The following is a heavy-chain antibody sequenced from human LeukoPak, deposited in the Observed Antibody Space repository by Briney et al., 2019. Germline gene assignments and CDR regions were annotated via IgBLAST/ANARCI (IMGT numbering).Heavy chain of an antibody. J-gene: IGHJ4*02. CDR3: ARAGHNSNSGGYDF. CDR1: GYTLIDHY. V-gene: IGHV1-2*02. D-gene: IGHD3-22*01. CDR2: IDPDTGDT. Sequence: ASVKVSCKPSGYTLIDHYLHWVRQAPGQGLESLGWIDPDTGDTNYPQKFQGRVTMTRDTSSSTAYMELNRLRSGDTAVYYCARAGHNSNSGGYDFWGLGTLVTVSS.